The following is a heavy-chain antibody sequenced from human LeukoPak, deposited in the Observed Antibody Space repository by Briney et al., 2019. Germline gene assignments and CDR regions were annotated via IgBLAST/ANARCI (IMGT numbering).Heavy chain of an antibody. V-gene: IGHV3-64*01. CDR3: ARAGTRNFWSGWNWFDP. CDR1: GFTFSSYA. Sequence: GGSLRLSCAASGFTFSSYAMHWVRQAPGKGLEYVSAISSNGGSTYYANSVKGRFTISRDNSKNTLYLQMGSLRAEDMAVYYCARAGTRNFWSGWNWFDPWGQGTLVTVSS. CDR2: ISSNGGST. J-gene: IGHJ5*02. D-gene: IGHD3-3*01.